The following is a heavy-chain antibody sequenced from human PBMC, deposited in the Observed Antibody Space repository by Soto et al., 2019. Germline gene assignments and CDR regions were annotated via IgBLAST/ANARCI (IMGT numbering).Heavy chain of an antibody. D-gene: IGHD3-9*01. V-gene: IGHV1-69*13. CDR1: GGTFSSYA. CDR3: ARVGKGSSNYDILTGCYASWFDP. Sequence: SVKVSCKASGGTFSSYAISWVRQAPGQGLEWMGGIIPIFGTANYAQKFQGRVTITADESTSTAYMELSSLRSEDTAVYYCARVGKGSSNYDILTGCYASWFDPWGQGTLVTVSS. J-gene: IGHJ5*02. CDR2: IIPIFGTA.